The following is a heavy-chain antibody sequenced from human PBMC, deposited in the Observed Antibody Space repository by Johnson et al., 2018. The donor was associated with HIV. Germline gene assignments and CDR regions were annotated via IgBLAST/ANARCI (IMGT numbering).Heavy chain of an antibody. D-gene: IGHD3-22*01. V-gene: IGHV3-49*04. J-gene: IGHJ3*02. CDR1: GFTFGDYG. CDR3: RSWGSSGYYAPFYHDAFDI. Sequence: VQLVESGGGLVQPGRSLRLSCIVSGFTFGDYGMSWVRQAPGKGLEWVGFIRSKAYGGTTDYAAPVKGRFTISRDDSKNTLYLQMNSLKTEDTAVYYCRSWGSSGYYAPFYHDAFDIWGQGTMVTVSS. CDR2: IRSKAYGGTT.